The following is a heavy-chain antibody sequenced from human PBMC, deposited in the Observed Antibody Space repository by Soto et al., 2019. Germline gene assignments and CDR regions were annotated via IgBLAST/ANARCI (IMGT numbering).Heavy chain of an antibody. D-gene: IGHD6-19*01. Sequence: SETLSLTFAVDGESCRGYIWTWMPQTPGKGLQWIGQINHSGSAYYNPSLKSRVTISVHTSNSQFSLELSSVTAADTAVYYCARGLITGSHYSGGWYYFDSWGQGTQVT. CDR3: ARGLITGSHYSGGWYYFDS. CDR2: INHSGSA. J-gene: IGHJ4*02. V-gene: IGHV4-34*01. CDR1: GESCRGYI.